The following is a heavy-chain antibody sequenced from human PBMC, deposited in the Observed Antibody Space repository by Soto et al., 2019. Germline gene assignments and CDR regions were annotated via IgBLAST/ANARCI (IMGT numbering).Heavy chain of an antibody. CDR3: ARRYGGNSGQYYYYYYGMDV. CDR2: IIPIFGTA. J-gene: IGHJ6*02. V-gene: IGHV1-69*13. D-gene: IGHD4-17*01. Sequence: SVKVSCKASGCTFSSYAISCVRQAPGQVLEWMGGIIPIFGTANYAQKFQGRVTITADESTSTAYMELSSLRSEDTAVYYCARRYGGNSGQYYYYYYGMDVWGQGTTVTVSS. CDR1: GCTFSSYA.